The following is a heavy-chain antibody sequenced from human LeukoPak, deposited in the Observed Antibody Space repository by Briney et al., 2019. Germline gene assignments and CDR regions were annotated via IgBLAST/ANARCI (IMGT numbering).Heavy chain of an antibody. CDR1: GGSISSYYW. V-gene: IGHV2-5*08. J-gene: IGHJ4*02. Sequence: TLSLTCTVSGGSISSYYWSWIRQPPGKALEWLALIYWDDDRRYSPSLKSRLTITKDTSKSQVVLTMTNMDPVDTATYYCAYNPQLNYWGQGTLVTVSS. CDR3: AYNPQLNY. CDR2: IYWDDDR. D-gene: IGHD2-2*01.